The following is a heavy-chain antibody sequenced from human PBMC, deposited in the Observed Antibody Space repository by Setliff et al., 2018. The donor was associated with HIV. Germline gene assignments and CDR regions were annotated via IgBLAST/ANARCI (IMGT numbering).Heavy chain of an antibody. CDR2: FDPEHDKT. CDR1: GYTLTDLS. CDR3: ASDSPTVRFEELSEHFYFYMDV. J-gene: IGHJ6*03. D-gene: IGHD3-10*01. Sequence: ASVKVSCKVSGYTLTDLSIHWVRQAPGKGLEWMGGFDPEHDKTIYAQKFQGRVTITADESTSTAYMELSSLRSEDTAVYYCASDSPTVRFEELSEHFYFYMDVWGRGTPVTVSS. V-gene: IGHV1-24*01.